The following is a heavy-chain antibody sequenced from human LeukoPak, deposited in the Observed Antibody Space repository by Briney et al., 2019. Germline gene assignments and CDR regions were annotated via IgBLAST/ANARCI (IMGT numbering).Heavy chain of an antibody. CDR3: AKSWFGELWKFDY. V-gene: IGHV3-23*01. Sequence: PGGSLRLSWAASGFTFSSYAMHWVRQAPGKGLEWVSTISVSGGGTYYADSVKGRFTITRDNSKNTLYLHMNSLRAEDTAVYYSAKSWFGELWKFDYWGQGTLVTVSS. J-gene: IGHJ4*02. CDR1: GFTFSSYA. CDR2: ISVSGGGT. D-gene: IGHD3-10*01.